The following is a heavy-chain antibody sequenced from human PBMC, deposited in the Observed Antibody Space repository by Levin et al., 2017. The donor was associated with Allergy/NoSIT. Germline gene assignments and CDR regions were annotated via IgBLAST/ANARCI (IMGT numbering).Heavy chain of an antibody. V-gene: IGHV3-7*01. CDR1: GFTFSSYW. CDR2: IKQDGSEK. CDR3: ARRYYYGSGSYYATMDV. Sequence: GGSLRLSCAASGFTFSSYWMSWVRQAPGKGLEWVANIKQDGSEKYYVDSVKGRFTISRDNAKNSLYLQMNSLRAEDTAVYYCARRYYYGSGSYYATMDVWGQGTTVTVSS. J-gene: IGHJ6*02. D-gene: IGHD3-10*01.